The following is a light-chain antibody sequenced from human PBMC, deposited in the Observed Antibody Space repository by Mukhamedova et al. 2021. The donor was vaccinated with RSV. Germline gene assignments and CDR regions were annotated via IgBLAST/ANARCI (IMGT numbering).Light chain of an antibody. Sequence: GSQSIVTYLNWYQQKPGKAPNLLIYAASSLQSGVTSRFGGSGSETDFTLTISTLQPEDLATYYCQQSYNTPFTFGPGTKVDIK. J-gene: IGKJ3*01. CDR1: QSIVTY. CDR3: QQSYNTPFT. V-gene: IGKV1-39*01. CDR2: AAS.